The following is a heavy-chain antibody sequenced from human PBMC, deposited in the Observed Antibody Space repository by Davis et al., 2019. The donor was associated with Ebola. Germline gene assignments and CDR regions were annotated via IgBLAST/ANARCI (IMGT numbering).Heavy chain of an antibody. Sequence: PSETLSLTCAVYGGSFSGYYWSWIRQPPGKGLEWIGEINHSGSTNYNPSLKSRVTISVDTSKNQFSLKLSSVTAADTAVYYCARAPYYDFWSGYPLATSFDYWGQGTLVTVSS. CDR3: ARAPYYDFWSGYPLATSFDY. CDR1: GGSFSGYY. CDR2: INHSGST. J-gene: IGHJ4*02. V-gene: IGHV4-34*01. D-gene: IGHD3-3*01.